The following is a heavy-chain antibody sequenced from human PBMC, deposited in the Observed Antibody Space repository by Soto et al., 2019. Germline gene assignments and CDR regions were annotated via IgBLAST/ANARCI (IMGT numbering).Heavy chain of an antibody. J-gene: IGHJ5*02. CDR2: FDPEDVET. D-gene: IGHD2-21*02. CDR1: GYTLTELS. Sequence: ASVKVSCTVSGYTLTELSMHWVLQAPVKGLEWMGGFDPEDVETIYAQKVHGRVTMTEETSTDTAYMALSSLRSEDTAVYYCATLERYCGGACYTNWLDTWGQGTLVNVSS. V-gene: IGHV1-24*01. CDR3: ATLERYCGGACYTNWLDT.